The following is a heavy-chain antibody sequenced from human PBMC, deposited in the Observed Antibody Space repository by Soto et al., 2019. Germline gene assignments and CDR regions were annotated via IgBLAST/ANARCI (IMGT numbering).Heavy chain of an antibody. J-gene: IGHJ6*03. D-gene: IGHD1-1*01. CDR1: GFTFSSYS. CDR2: ISSSSSTI. V-gene: IGHV3-48*01. Sequence: GGSLRLSCAASGFTFSSYSMNWVRQAPGKGLEWVSYISSSSSTIYYADSVKGRFTISRDNAKNSLYLQMNSLRAEDTAVYYCARDLGWKYYMDVWGKGTTVTVSS. CDR3: ARDLGWKYYMDV.